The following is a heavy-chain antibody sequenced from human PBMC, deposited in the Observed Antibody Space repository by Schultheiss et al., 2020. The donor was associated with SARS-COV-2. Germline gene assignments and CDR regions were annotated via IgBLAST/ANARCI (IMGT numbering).Heavy chain of an antibody. CDR1: GFTFGDYA. V-gene: IGHV3-49*03. J-gene: IGHJ4*02. CDR2: IRSKAYGGTT. CDR3: AKDHFRVPVVVTNLDY. Sequence: GGSLRLSCTASGFTFGDYAMSWFRQAPGKGLEWVGFIRSKAYGGTTEYAASVKGRFTISRDDSKSIAYLQMNSLRAEDTAVYYCAKDHFRVPVVVTNLDYWGQGTLVTVSS. D-gene: IGHD3-22*01.